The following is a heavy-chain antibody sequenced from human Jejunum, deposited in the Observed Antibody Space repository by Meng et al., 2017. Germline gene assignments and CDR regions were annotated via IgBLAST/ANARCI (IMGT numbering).Heavy chain of an antibody. CDR1: EFSCSNFA. CDR3: AKERSVIPGACGH. D-gene: IGHD3-16*02. J-gene: IGHJ4*01. V-gene: IGHV3-23*01. CDR2: LSGSGRSA. Sequence: EVQLLESGGGLVQPGGSLTLSCVGSEFSCSNFAMTWVRQAPGKGLEWVSSLSGSGRSAYYAESVKGRFTISRDDSRNTVYLHMTSLRVEDSALYFCAKERSVIPGACGHWGRGTLVTVSS.